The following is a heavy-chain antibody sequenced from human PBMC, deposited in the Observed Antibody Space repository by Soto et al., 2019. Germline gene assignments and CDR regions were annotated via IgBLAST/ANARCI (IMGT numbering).Heavy chain of an antibody. V-gene: IGHV3-9*01. CDR2: ISWNSGSI. J-gene: IGHJ5*02. CDR1: GFTFDDYA. D-gene: IGHD6-13*01. Sequence: EVQLVESGGGLVQPGRSLRLSCAASGFTFDDYAMHWVRQAPGKGLEWVSGISWNSGSIGYADSVKGRFTISRDNAKNSLYLQMNSLRAEDTALYYCAKDNSSSWYALPPGGNGFDPWGQGTLVTVSS. CDR3: AKDNSSSWYALPPGGNGFDP.